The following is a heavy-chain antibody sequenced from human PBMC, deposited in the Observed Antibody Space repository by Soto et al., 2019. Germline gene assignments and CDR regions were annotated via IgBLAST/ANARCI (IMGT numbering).Heavy chain of an antibody. CDR1: GYIFTSYG. Sequence: GASVKVSCKASGYIFTSYGISWVRRAPGQGLEWMGWISGYNGHAGYAQNFQGRVTMTTDTPTSTAYMELRSLRSDDTAVYYCARDQDRTPDYWGQGNRVTVSS. CDR2: ISGYNGHA. D-gene: IGHD1-7*01. J-gene: IGHJ4*02. V-gene: IGHV1-18*01. CDR3: ARDQDRTPDY.